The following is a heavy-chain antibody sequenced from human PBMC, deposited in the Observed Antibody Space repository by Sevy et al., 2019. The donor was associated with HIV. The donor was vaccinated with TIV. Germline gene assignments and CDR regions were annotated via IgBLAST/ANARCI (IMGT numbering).Heavy chain of an antibody. J-gene: IGHJ5*02. V-gene: IGHV3-15*01. CDR1: GFTFSNAW. D-gene: IGHD2-2*02. CDR2: IKSKTDGGTT. CDR3: TTQIPLCSSTSCYTFWFDP. Sequence: GGSLRLSCAASGFTFSNAWMSWVRQAPGKGLEWVGRIKSKTDGGTTDYTAPVKGRFTISRDDSKNTLYLQMNSLKTEDTAVYYCTTQIPLCSSTSCYTFWFDPWGQGALVTVSS.